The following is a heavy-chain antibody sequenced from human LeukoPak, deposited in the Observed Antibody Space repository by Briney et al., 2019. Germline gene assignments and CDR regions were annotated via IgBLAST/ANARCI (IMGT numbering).Heavy chain of an antibody. V-gene: IGHV3-21*01. CDR2: ISSSYI. CDR3: ARGHQPRFDP. CDR1: GFTFSSYS. D-gene: IGHD2-2*01. Sequence: PGGSLRLSCAASGFTFSSYSMNWVRQAPGKGLEWVSSISSSYIYYADSVKGRFTISRDNAKNSLYLQMNSLRAEDTAVYYCARGHQPRFDPWGQGTLVTVSS. J-gene: IGHJ5*02.